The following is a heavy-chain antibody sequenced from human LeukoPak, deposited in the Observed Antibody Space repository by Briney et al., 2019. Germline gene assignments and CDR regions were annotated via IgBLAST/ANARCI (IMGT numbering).Heavy chain of an antibody. CDR3: ARDQVADYFDY. D-gene: IGHD2-15*01. V-gene: IGHV4-38-2*02. CDR2: IYHRGST. J-gene: IGHJ4*02. Sequence: PSETLSLTCTVSGYSISSGYYWGWIRQPPGKGLEWIGNIYHRGSTYYNPSLKSRVTISVDTSKNQFSLKLSPVTAADTAVYYCARDQVADYFDYWGQGTLVTVSS. CDR1: GYSISSGYY.